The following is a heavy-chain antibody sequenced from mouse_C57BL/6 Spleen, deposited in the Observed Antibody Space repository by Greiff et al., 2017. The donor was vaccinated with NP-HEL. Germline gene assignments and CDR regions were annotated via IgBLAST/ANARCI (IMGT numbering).Heavy chain of an antibody. Sequence: VQLKQSGPELVKPGASVKISCKASGYSFTGYYMNWVKQSPEKSLSWIGEINPSTGGTTSNQQFKVKATLTVDKSSSTAYMQLKSLTSEDDAVDYCARYSNHYAMDYWGQGTSGTVSS. CDR2: INPSTGGT. CDR3: ARYSNHYAMDY. CDR1: GYSFTGYY. V-gene: IGHV1-42*01. D-gene: IGHD2-5*01. J-gene: IGHJ4*01.